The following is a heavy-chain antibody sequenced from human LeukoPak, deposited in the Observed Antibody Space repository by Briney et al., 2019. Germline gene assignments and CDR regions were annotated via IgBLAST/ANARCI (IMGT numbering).Heavy chain of an antibody. D-gene: IGHD3-3*01. CDR1: GYTFTSYA. J-gene: IGHJ5*02. CDR3: AREKIFGVVGGQNWFDP. V-gene: IGHV1-3*01. CDR2: INAGNGNT. Sequence: ASVKVSCKASGYTFTSYAMHWVRQATGQRLEWMGWINAGNGNTKYSQKFQGRVTITRDTSASTAYMELSSLRSEDTAVYYCAREKIFGVVGGQNWFDPWGQGTLVTVSS.